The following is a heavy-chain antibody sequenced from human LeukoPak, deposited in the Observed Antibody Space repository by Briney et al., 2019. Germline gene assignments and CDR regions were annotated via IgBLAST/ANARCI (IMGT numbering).Heavy chain of an antibody. CDR1: GFTFSRYW. V-gene: IGHV3-74*01. Sequence: GGSLRLSCAASGFTFSRYWMHWVRHAPGKGLVWVSRINSDGSSTSYVDSVKGRFTVSRDNAKNTLYLQMNSLRAEDTAVYYCAREDYGDYGGSFGNWGQGTLVTVSS. J-gene: IGHJ4*02. D-gene: IGHD4-17*01. CDR2: INSDGSST. CDR3: AREDYGDYGGSFGN.